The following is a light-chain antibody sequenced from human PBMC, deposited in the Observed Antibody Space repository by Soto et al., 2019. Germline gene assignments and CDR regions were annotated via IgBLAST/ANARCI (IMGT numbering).Light chain of an antibody. CDR2: QTS. CDR1: QTVSSD. V-gene: IGKV3D-15*03. Sequence: EKVMTQSPGTLSVSPGERATLSCRASQTVSSDLAWYQQKPGQAPRLLIYQTSIRAAGIPARFSASGSGTDFTLTISDVQPEDFALYYCHQRQSWPRTFGQGTKVDIK. CDR3: HQRQSWPRT. J-gene: IGKJ1*01.